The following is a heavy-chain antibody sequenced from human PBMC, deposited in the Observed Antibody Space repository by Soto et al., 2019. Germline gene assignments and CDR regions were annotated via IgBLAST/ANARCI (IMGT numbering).Heavy chain of an antibody. D-gene: IGHD3-22*01. CDR2: IIPILGIA. Sequence: QVQLVQSGAEVKKPGSSVKVSCKASGGTFSSYTISWVRQAPGQGLEWMGRIIPILGIANYAQKFQGRVTITADKSTSTAYMELSSLRSEDTAVYYCSRDAAPGYYNADYWGQGTLVTVSS. V-gene: IGHV1-69*08. CDR1: GGTFSSYT. CDR3: SRDAAPGYYNADY. J-gene: IGHJ4*02.